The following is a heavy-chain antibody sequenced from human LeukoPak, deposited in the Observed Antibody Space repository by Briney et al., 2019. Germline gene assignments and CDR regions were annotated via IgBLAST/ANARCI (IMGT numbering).Heavy chain of an antibody. CDR3: ARQSLRGVSYFAF. D-gene: IGHD3-10*01. CDR1: GYTFTSFW. V-gene: IGHV5-51*01. CDR2: IYPGDSDI. J-gene: IGHJ4*02. Sequence: GESLKISCKSSGYTFTSFWIGWVRQMPGKGLEWMGIIYPGDSDIRYSPSFQGQVTVSADKSIGTAYLHWSSLKASDTAMYYCARQSLRGVSYFAFWGQGTLVTVSS.